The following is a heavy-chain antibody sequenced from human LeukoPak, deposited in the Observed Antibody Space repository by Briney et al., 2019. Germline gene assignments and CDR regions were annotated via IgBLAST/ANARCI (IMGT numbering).Heavy chain of an antibody. CDR3: TSWGDTTAEYFQR. Sequence: RGSLRLSCVVSGFTFNRCWMNWVRQAPGKGLEWVAHINPDGRDTYYVDSVNGRFTISRDNAQNSMYLQMNSLRVEDTAVYYCTSWGDTTAEYFQRWGQGTLVTVSS. CDR2: INPDGRDT. V-gene: IGHV3-7*01. D-gene: IGHD2-21*02. J-gene: IGHJ1*01. CDR1: GFTFNRCW.